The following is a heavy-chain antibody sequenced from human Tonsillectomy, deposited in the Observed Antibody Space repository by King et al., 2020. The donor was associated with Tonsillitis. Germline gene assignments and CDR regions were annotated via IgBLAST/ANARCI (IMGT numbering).Heavy chain of an antibody. CDR1: GFSFSSYS. CDR3: AREEPAALAFDI. Sequence: EVQLGESGGGLVQPGGSLSLSCTASGFSFSSYSMNWVRQAPGKGLEWVSFISGSSSRIYYTDSVKGRFTISRDNGENSLYLQMNSLRAEDTAVYYCAREEPAALAFDIWGQGTMVTVSS. D-gene: IGHD6-13*01. CDR2: ISGSSSRI. V-gene: IGHV3-48*01. J-gene: IGHJ3*02.